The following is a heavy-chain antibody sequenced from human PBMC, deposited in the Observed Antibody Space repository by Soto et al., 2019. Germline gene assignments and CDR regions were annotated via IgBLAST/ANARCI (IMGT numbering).Heavy chain of an antibody. V-gene: IGHV1-18*04. CDR1: GYSFTNNA. J-gene: IGHJ2*01. Sequence: QVQLVQSGAEVKKPGASVKVSCKASGYSFTNNAISWVRQAPGRGLEWLGGNTTKAPQLQDRVTMTTDTSTTTAYMELGRVRADNTAVYYCAGVSARTGTGGKYWYFDLWGRGTPDTVSS. D-gene: IGHD1-1*01. CDR3: AGVSARTGTGGKYWYFDL. CDR2: GNT.